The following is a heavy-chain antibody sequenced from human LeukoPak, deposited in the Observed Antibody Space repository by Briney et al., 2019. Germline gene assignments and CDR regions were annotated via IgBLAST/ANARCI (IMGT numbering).Heavy chain of an antibody. D-gene: IGHD3-3*01. CDR1: GGSFSGYY. CDR3: ARGGITIFGVVIIGIPFDY. Sequence: SETLSLTCAVYGGSFSGYYWSWIRQPPGKGLEWIGEINHSGSTNYNPSLKSRVTISVDTSKNQFSLKLSSVTAADTAVYNCARGGITIFGVVIIGIPFDYWGQGTLVTVSS. J-gene: IGHJ4*02. CDR2: INHSGST. V-gene: IGHV4-34*01.